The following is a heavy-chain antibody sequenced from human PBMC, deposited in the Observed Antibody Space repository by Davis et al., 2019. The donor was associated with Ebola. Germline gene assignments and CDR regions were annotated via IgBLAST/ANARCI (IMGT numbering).Heavy chain of an antibody. D-gene: IGHD5/OR15-5a*01. CDR2: ISGVGYNT. Sequence: PGGSLRLSCAASGFTFSSYAMSWVRQAPGKGLEWVSGISGVGYNTYHADSVKGRFTISRDNSKNTLYLQMNSLSGDDTALYYCATCGFCVSTSGVDYWGQGTQVTVSS. J-gene: IGHJ4*02. CDR1: GFTFSSYA. V-gene: IGHV3-23*01. CDR3: ATCGFCVSTSGVDY.